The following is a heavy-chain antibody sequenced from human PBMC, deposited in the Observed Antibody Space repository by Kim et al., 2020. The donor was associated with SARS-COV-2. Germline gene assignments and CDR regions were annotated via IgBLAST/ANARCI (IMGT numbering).Heavy chain of an antibody. CDR2: MNSDGGIT. CDR3: VRPVSDCRICVCRYFFER. Sequence: GGSLRLSCAASGFPFNTYWMYWVRQSPGKGPVWVARMNSDGGITTYANSVKGRFSISRNNAKNTMYLQMNRLRVDDTAVYYCVRPVSDCRICVCRYFFERWGKGT. CDR1: GFPFNTYW. V-gene: IGHV3-74*03. D-gene: IGHD2-8*01. J-gene: IGHJ4*02.